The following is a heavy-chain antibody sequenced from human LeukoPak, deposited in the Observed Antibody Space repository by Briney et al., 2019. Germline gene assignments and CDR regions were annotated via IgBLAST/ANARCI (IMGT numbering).Heavy chain of an antibody. V-gene: IGHV1-2*02. J-gene: IGHJ5*02. D-gene: IGHD6-6*01. Sequence: ASVKVSCKASGYTFTGYYMHWVRQAPGQGLEWMGWINPNSGGTNYAQKFQGRVTMTRDTSISTAYMELRSLRSDDTAVYYCARTYSSSSGWFDPWGQGTLVTVSS. CDR3: ARTYSSSSGWFDP. CDR1: GYTFTGYY. CDR2: INPNSGGT.